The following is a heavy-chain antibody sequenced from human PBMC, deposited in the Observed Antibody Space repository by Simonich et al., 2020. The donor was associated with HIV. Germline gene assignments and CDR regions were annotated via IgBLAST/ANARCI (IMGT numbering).Heavy chain of an antibody. V-gene: IGHV4-4*07. J-gene: IGHJ4*02. CDR2: IYTSGST. CDR3: ARAPDYGANVYFDY. CDR1: GGSFSTCY. D-gene: IGHD4-17*01. Sequence: QVQVQESGPGLVKPSENLSLTCTVSGGSFSTCYWSWIRQPAGKGLEWIGRIYTSGSTNYNPSLKSRVTISGDKSKNQFSLKMTSVTAADTAVYYCARAPDYGANVYFDYWGQGTLVTVSS.